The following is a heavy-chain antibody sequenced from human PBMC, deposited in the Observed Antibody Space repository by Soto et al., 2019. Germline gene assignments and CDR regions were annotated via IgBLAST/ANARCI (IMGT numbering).Heavy chain of an antibody. CDR1: GFTLSSYW. V-gene: IGHV3-7*01. Sequence: PGGSLRLSCAASGFTLSSYWMSWVRQAPGTGLEWVANIRQDGSEKYYVDSVKGRFTISRDNAKNSLYLQMNSLRGEDTAVYYCARGGGNFDYWGQGIMVTVSS. D-gene: IGHD2-15*01. CDR2: IRQDGSEK. CDR3: ARGGGNFDY. J-gene: IGHJ4*02.